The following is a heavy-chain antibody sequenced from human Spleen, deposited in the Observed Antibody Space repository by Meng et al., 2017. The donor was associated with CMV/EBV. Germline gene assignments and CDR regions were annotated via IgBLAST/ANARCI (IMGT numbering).Heavy chain of an antibody. CDR3: AGSYDSSGIGDDY. D-gene: IGHD3-22*01. V-gene: IGHV3-53*01. CDR2: IYSGGST. CDR1: GFTVSSNY. Sequence: LSLTCAASGFTVSSNYMSWVRQAPGKGLEWVSVIYSGGSTYYADSVKGRFTISRDNSKNTLYLQMNSLRAEDTAVYYCAGSYDSSGIGDDYWGQGTLVTVSS. J-gene: IGHJ4*02.